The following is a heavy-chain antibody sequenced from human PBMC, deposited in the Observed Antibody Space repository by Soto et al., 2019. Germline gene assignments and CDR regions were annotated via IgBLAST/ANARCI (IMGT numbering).Heavy chain of an antibody. Sequence: SETLSLTCTVSGGSISSYYWSWIRQPPGKGLEWIGYIYYSASTNYSPSLKSRVTISVDTSKNQFSLKLSSVTAADTAVYYCARTYYDFWSGYWRWFDPWGQGTLVTVSS. J-gene: IGHJ5*02. CDR1: GGSISSYY. D-gene: IGHD3-3*01. V-gene: IGHV4-59*01. CDR2: IYYSAST. CDR3: ARTYYDFWSGYWRWFDP.